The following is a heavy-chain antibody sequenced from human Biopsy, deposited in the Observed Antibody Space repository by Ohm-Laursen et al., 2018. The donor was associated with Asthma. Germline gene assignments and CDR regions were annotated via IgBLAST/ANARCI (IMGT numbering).Heavy chain of an antibody. CDR3: ARVFESSEWGPFYHFGLDV. CDR2: ISPIFGSS. J-gene: IGHJ6*02. D-gene: IGHD6-25*01. Sequence: GASVKVSCKVSGGMFGNYAISWVRQAPGLGLEWMGGISPIFGSSNYAQRFQGRVTITADIFTRTVYMELSGLRFDDTAIYYCARVFESSEWGPFYHFGLDVWGQGTTVAVSS. V-gene: IGHV1-69*06. CDR1: GGMFGNYA.